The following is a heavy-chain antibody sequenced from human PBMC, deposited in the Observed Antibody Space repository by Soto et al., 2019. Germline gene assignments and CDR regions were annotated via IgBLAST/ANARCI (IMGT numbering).Heavy chain of an antibody. V-gene: IGHV1-3*01. J-gene: IGHJ3*02. CDR1: GYPFTIYG. CDR2: ISAGDGDT. CDR3: AGNTNLNDDSFDI. D-gene: IGHD1-1*01. Sequence: QVQLVQSGSEVKKPGASVKVSGKASGYPFTIYGLHGVRQAPGRCLEWMGRISAGDGDTKYSQKFQGRGTITRGTYASAAYVELYTLTSGDTAVYCCAGNTNLNDDSFDIRGPGTLVTVS.